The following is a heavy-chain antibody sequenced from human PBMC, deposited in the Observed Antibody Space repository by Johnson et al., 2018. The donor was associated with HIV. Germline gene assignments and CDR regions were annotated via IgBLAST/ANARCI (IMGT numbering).Heavy chain of an antibody. D-gene: IGHD3-3*02. V-gene: IGHV3-30*03. CDR2: ISYDGTNK. CDR3: ARAHLIFPKNAFDI. CDR1: GFTFSSYG. Sequence: QVQLVESGGGVVQPGRSLRLSCAASGFTFSSYGMHWVRQAPAKGLEWVAVISYDGTNKYYADSVKGRFTVSRDNSKNTLYLEMNSLRVEDTAVYFCARAHLIFPKNAFDIWGRGTMVTVSS. J-gene: IGHJ3*02.